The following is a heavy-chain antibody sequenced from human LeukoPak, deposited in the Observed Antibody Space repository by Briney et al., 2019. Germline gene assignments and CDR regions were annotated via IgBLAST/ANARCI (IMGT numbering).Heavy chain of an antibody. CDR1: GFTFSGSA. J-gene: IGHJ4*02. D-gene: IGHD6-19*01. Sequence: GGSLRLSCAASGFTFSGSAMHWVRQASGKGLEWVGRIRSKANSYATAYAASVKGRFTISRDDSKNTAYLQMNSLKTEDTAVYYCTRHPPSGSGWPFDYWGQGTLVTVSS. CDR3: TRHPPSGSGWPFDY. V-gene: IGHV3-73*01. CDR2: IRSKANSYAT.